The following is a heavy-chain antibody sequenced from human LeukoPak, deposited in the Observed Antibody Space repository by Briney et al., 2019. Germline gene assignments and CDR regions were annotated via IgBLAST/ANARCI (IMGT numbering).Heavy chain of an antibody. D-gene: IGHD4-23*01. V-gene: IGHV4-4*07. Sequence: SETLSLTCTVSGGSINRYYWTWIRQPAGKGLEWIGRIHSGGTTNYKPSLESRITLSVDTSQNQVSLRLTSVTAADTAVYYCARGGKATVVTMWGQGILVTVSS. CDR2: IHSGGTT. CDR1: GGSINRYY. J-gene: IGHJ4*02. CDR3: ARGGKATVVTM.